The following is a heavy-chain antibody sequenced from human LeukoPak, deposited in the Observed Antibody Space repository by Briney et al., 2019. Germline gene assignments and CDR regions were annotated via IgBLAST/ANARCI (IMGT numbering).Heavy chain of an antibody. V-gene: IGHV4-59*01. Sequence: ASETLSLTCTVSGGSISSYYWSWIRQPPGKGLEWIGYIYYSGSTNYNPSLKSRVTISVDTSKNQFSLKLSSVTAADTAVYYCARSPDLIAVAGTFDYWGQGTLVTVSA. CDR3: ARSPDLIAVAGTFDY. CDR1: GGSISSYY. CDR2: IYYSGST. D-gene: IGHD6-19*01. J-gene: IGHJ4*02.